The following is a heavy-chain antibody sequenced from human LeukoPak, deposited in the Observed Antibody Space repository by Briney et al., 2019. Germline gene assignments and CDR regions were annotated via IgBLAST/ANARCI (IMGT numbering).Heavy chain of an antibody. Sequence: SETLSFTCTVSGGSISSFYWSWIRQPAGKGLEWIGRIYTSGSTKYNPSPNSRVTMSVHTSKNQFSLKLSSVTAADTAVYYCASGGYYEGSGYQKRRFYNWFDPWGQGTLVTVSS. J-gene: IGHJ5*02. D-gene: IGHD3-22*01. V-gene: IGHV4-4*07. CDR1: GGSISSFY. CDR2: IYTSGST. CDR3: ASGGYYEGSGYQKRRFYNWFDP.